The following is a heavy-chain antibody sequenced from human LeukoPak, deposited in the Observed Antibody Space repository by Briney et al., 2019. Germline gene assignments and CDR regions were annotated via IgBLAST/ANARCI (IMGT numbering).Heavy chain of an antibody. CDR1: GYTFTSCA. Sequence: ASVKVSCKASGYTFTSCAMTWVRQAPGQGLEWMGRIIPIRDTTNYAQKFKGRVTITADKSTSTAYMELNSLKSEDTAVYYCAVSSGSFDYWGQGTLVTVSS. CDR3: AVSSGSFDY. CDR2: IIPIRDTT. D-gene: IGHD3-22*01. V-gene: IGHV1-69*04. J-gene: IGHJ4*02.